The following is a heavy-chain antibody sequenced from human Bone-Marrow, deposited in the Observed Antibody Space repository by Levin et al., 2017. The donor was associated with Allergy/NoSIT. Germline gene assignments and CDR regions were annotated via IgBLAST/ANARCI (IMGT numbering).Heavy chain of an antibody. D-gene: IGHD3-10*01. V-gene: IGHV3-30-3*01. CDR1: GFTFSSYA. Sequence: PGGSLRLSCAASGFTFSSYAMHWVRQAPGKGLEWVAVISYDGSNKYYADSVKGRFTISRDNSKNTLYLQMNSLRAEDTAVYYCARDAGLLWFGELDPWGQGTLVTVSS. CDR2: ISYDGSNK. CDR3: ARDAGLLWFGELDP. J-gene: IGHJ5*02.